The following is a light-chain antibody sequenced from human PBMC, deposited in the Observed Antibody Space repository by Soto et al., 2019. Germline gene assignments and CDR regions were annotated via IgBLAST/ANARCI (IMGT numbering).Light chain of an antibody. Sequence: DIQMTQSPSTLSASVGDRVTITCRASQIISSWLAWYQQKPGKAPKLLIYKASSLESGVPSRFSGSGSGTEFTLTISSLQPEDFATYYCQRPGVFGPGTKVDIK. J-gene: IGKJ3*01. CDR1: QIISSW. V-gene: IGKV1-5*03. CDR2: KAS. CDR3: QRPGV.